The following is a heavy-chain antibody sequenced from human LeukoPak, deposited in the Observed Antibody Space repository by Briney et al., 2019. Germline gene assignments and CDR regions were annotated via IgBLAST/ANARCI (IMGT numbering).Heavy chain of an antibody. D-gene: IGHD2-2*01. Sequence: SETLSLTCAVYGGSFSGYYWSWIRQPPGKGLEWIGEINHSGSTNYNPSLKSRVTISVDTSKNQFSLKLSSVTAADTAVYYCAGLPAALKYYYYYMDVWGKGTTVTVSS. J-gene: IGHJ6*03. CDR1: GGSFSGYY. CDR3: AGLPAALKYYYYYMDV. V-gene: IGHV4-34*01. CDR2: INHSGST.